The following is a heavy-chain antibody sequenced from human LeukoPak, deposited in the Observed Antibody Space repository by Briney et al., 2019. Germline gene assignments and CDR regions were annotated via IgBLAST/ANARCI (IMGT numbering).Heavy chain of an antibody. D-gene: IGHD5-12*01. V-gene: IGHV5-51*01. CDR1: GYSFTSYW. Sequence: GESPKISCSSSGYSFTSYWIGWVRQMPGQGLEWMGIIYPGDSDTRYSPSFQGQVTISADKSISTAYLQWSSLKASDTAMYYCARHIVATIQGGWFDPWGQGTLVTVSS. CDR2: IYPGDSDT. CDR3: ARHIVATIQGGWFDP. J-gene: IGHJ5*02.